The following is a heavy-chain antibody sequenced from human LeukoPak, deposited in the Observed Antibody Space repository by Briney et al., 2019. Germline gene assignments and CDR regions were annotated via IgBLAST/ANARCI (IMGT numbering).Heavy chain of an antibody. Sequence: ASETLSLTCTVSGGSVSSGGYYWSWIRQPPGKGLEWIGYIYYSGSTNYNPSLKSRVTISVDTSKNQFSLKLSSVTATDTAVYYCARIDIVVVPAASARSGWFDPWGQGTLVTVSS. CDR3: ARIDIVVVPAASARSGWFDP. J-gene: IGHJ5*02. V-gene: IGHV4-61*08. CDR2: IYYSGST. D-gene: IGHD2-2*01. CDR1: GGSVSSGGYY.